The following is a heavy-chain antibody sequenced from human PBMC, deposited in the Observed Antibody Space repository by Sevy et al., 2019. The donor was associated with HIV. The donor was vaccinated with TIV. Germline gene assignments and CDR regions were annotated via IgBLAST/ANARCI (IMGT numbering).Heavy chain of an antibody. V-gene: IGHV3-21*01. J-gene: IGHJ6*02. CDR2: VSSSSTYI. CDR3: ARDLCTGGVCPRWGYYYYGMDV. Sequence: GEALKISCAASGFMFSTYSMNWVRQAPGKGLEWVSSVSSSSTYIYYADSVKGRFTISRDNAKNSLYLQMNSLRAEDTAVYYCARDLCTGGVCPRWGYYYYGMDVWGQGTTVTVSS. CDR1: GFMFSTYS. D-gene: IGHD2-8*02.